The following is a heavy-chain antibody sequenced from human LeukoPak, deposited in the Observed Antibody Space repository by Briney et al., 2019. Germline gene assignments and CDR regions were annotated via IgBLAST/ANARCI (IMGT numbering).Heavy chain of an antibody. Sequence: PSETLSLTCAVYGGSFSIYYWSWIRQPPGKGLEWIGKINHSGSTNYNPSLKSRVTISVDTSKNQFSLKLSSVTAADTAVYYCARDYYDSSGYYVDYYYYGMDVWGQGTTVTVSS. D-gene: IGHD3-22*01. V-gene: IGHV4-34*01. CDR3: ARDYYDSSGYYVDYYYYGMDV. J-gene: IGHJ6*02. CDR2: INHSGST. CDR1: GGSFSIYY.